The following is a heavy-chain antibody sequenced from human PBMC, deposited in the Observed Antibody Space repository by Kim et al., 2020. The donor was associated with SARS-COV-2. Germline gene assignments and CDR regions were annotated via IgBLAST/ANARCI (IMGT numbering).Heavy chain of an antibody. CDR1: GFTFGDYA. D-gene: IGHD6-19*01. CDR2: ISWNSGSI. J-gene: IGHJ4*02. CDR3: AKDRSGWYVTHFDY. V-gene: IGHV3-9*01. Sequence: GGSLRLSCAASGFTFGDYAMHWVRQAPGKGLEWVSGISWNSGSIGYADSVKGRFTISRDNAKNSLYLQMNSLRAEDTALYYCAKDRSGWYVTHFDYWGQGTLVTVSS.